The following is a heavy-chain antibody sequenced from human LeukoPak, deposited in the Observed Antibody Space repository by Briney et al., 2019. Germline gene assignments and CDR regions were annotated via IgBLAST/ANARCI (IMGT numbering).Heavy chain of an antibody. CDR2: INPNSGGT. V-gene: IGHV1-2*02. CDR3: ARDRGSNAMLVLY. J-gene: IGHJ4*02. CDR1: GYTFTGYY. Sequence: ASVKVSCKASGYTFTGYYMYWVRQAPGQGLEWMGWINPNSGGTNYAQKFQGRVTMTRDTSISTAYMELSRLRSDDTAVYYCARDRGSNAMLVLYWGQGTLVTVSS. D-gene: IGHD3-22*01.